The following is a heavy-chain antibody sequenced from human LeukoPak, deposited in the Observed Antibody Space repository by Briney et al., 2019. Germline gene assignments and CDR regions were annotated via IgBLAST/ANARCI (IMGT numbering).Heavy chain of an antibody. D-gene: IGHD3-10*01. CDR3: ARLGRGSGSYYNPLFDYMDV. Sequence: SETLSLTYAVYGGSFSGYYWSWIRQPPAKGREWIGEINHSGSTNYNPSLNSRVTISVDTSKNQFSLKLSSVTAADTAVYYCARLGRGSGSYYNPLFDYMDVWGKGTTVTVSS. J-gene: IGHJ6*03. V-gene: IGHV4-34*01. CDR2: INHSGST. CDR1: GGSFSGYY.